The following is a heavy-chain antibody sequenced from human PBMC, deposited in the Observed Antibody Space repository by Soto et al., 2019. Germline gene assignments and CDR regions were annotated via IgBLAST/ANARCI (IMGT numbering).Heavy chain of an antibody. V-gene: IGHV3-7*05. CDR3: ARDGGYDGVAFDI. D-gene: IGHD3-22*01. Sequence: GGSLRLSCAASGFTFSSYWMSWVRQAPGKGLEWVANIKQDGSEKYYVDSVKGRFTISRDNAKNSLYLQMNSLRAEDTAVYYCARDGGYDGVAFDIWGQGTMVTVSS. CDR1: GFTFSSYW. J-gene: IGHJ3*02. CDR2: IKQDGSEK.